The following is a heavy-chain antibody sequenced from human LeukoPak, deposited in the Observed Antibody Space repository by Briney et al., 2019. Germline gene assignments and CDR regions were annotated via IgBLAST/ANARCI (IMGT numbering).Heavy chain of an antibody. CDR1: GFTFSSYG. CDR2: MSYGGSNQ. Sequence: GGSLRLSCAASGFTFSSYGMHWVRQAPGKGLEWVAVMSYGGSNQYYADSVKGRFTISRDNSKNTLYLQMSSLRAEDTAVYYCAKEVSLGDFYDSSGIDYWGQGTLVTVSS. CDR3: AKEVSLGDFYDSSGIDY. J-gene: IGHJ4*02. D-gene: IGHD3-22*01. V-gene: IGHV3-30*18.